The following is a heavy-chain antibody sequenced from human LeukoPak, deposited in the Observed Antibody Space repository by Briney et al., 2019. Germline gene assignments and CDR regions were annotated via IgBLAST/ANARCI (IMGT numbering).Heavy chain of an antibody. D-gene: IGHD3-9*01. CDR3: ARSGGYFDWSPRFDP. Sequence: SQTLSLTCTVPGGSISSGGYYWSWIRQPPGKGLEWIGYIYYSGSTNYNPSLKSRVTISVDTSKNQFSLKLSSVTAADTAVYYCARSGGYFDWSPRFDPWGQGTLVTVSS. J-gene: IGHJ5*02. CDR1: GGSISSGGYY. CDR2: IYYSGST. V-gene: IGHV4-61*08.